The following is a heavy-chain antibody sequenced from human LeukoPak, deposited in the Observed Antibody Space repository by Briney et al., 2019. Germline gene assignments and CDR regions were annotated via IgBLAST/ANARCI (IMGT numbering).Heavy chain of an antibody. D-gene: IGHD4-17*01. CDR1: GGTFSSYA. J-gene: IGHJ4*02. CDR3: ARGLMTTVTEFDY. V-gene: IGHV1-69*01. Sequence: GSSVNLSCKSSGGTFSSYAFSWVRQPPGPGLGWMGGIIPIFGTANYAQKFQGRGRITADESTSTAYMELSSLRSEDTAVYYCARGLMTTVTEFDYWGQGTLVTVSS. CDR2: IIPIFGTA.